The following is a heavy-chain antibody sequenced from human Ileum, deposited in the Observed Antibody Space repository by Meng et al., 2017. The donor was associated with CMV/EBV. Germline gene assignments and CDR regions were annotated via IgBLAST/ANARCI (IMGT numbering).Heavy chain of an antibody. CDR3: ARSGCSISGCHGGWFDP. CDR1: GFTFSSHA. V-gene: IGHV3-23*01. D-gene: IGHD2-2*01. CDR2: ISAGSRAT. J-gene: IGHJ5*02. Sequence: GSLKISCVASGFTFSSHAMNWVRQGPGKGLEWVSTISAGSRATYYADSVRGRFTISRDNSKNTLYLELNSLRVEDTAVYSCARSGCSISGCHGGWFDPWGQGTLVTVSS.